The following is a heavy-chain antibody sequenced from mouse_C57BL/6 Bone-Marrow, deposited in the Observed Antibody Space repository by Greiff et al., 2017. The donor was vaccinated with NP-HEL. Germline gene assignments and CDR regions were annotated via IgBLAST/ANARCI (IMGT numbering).Heavy chain of an antibody. D-gene: IGHD4-1*01. V-gene: IGHV1-62-2*01. Sequence: VKLQESGAELVKPGASVKLSCKASGYTFTEYTIHWVKQRSGQGLEWIGWFYPGSGSIKYNEKFKDKATLTADKSSSTVYMELSRLTSEDSAVYFCARHERGLTGTGYWYFDVWGTGTTVTVSS. CDR1: GYTFTEYT. CDR3: ARHERGLTGTGYWYFDV. CDR2: FYPGSGSI. J-gene: IGHJ1*03.